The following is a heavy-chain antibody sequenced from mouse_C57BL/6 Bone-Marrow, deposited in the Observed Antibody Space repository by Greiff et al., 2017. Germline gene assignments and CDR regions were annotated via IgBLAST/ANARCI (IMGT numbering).Heavy chain of an antibody. Sequence: DVMLVESGGGLVQPGGSLKLSCAASGFTFSDYGMAWVRQAPRKGPEWVAFISNLAYSIYYADTVTGRFTISRENAKNTLYLEMSSLRSEDTAMYYCAREGDGNYAGFAYWGQGTLVTVSA. CDR1: GFTFSDYG. CDR3: AREGDGNYAGFAY. CDR2: ISNLAYSI. D-gene: IGHD2-1*01. J-gene: IGHJ3*01. V-gene: IGHV5-15*01.